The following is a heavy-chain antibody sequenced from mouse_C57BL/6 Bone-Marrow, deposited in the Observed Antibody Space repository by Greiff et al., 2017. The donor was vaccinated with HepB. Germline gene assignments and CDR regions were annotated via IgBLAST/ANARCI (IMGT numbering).Heavy chain of an antibody. J-gene: IGHJ4*01. D-gene: IGHD1-1*01. CDR3: ARGVTVVNYYAMDY. V-gene: IGHV1-80*01. CDR2: IYPGDGDT. CDR1: GYAFSSYW. Sequence: SGAELVKPGASVKISCKASGYAFSSYWMNWVKQRPGKGLEWIGQIYPGDGDTNYNGKFKGKATLTADKSSSTAYMQLSSLTSEDSAVYFCARGVTVVNYYAMDYWGQGTSVTVSS.